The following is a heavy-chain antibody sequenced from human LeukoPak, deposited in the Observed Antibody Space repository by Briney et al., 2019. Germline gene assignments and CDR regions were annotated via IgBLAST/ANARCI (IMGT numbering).Heavy chain of an antibody. J-gene: IGHJ5*02. V-gene: IGHV4-59*01. Sequence: SETLSLTCSVSGDSIIGYYWGWIRQPPGKGLEWIGYIYYNGDTHYNPSLNSRLSMSVDTPNKQFSLNLRSVTAADTAVYYCVRGPYGSSISNWFDPWGQGLLVTVSS. CDR3: VRGPYGSSISNWFDP. CDR2: IYYNGDT. CDR1: GDSIIGYY. D-gene: IGHD3-10*01.